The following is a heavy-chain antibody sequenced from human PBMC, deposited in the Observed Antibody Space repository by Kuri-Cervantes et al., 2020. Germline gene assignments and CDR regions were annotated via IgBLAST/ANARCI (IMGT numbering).Heavy chain of an antibody. J-gene: IGHJ5*02. V-gene: IGHV1-2*02. CDR2: INPNSGGT. D-gene: IGHD5/OR15-5a*01. CDR1: GYTFSSSG. Sequence: ASVMVSCNASGYTFSSSGISWVGQAPGQGLEWMGWINPNSGGTNYAQKFQARVTMTRDTSISTAYIELSRLRSDDMAVYYCASDGSVYDYAGWFDPWGQGTLVTVSS. CDR3: ASDGSVYDYAGWFDP.